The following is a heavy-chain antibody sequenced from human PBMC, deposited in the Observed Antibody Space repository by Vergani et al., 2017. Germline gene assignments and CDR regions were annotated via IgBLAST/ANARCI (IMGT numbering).Heavy chain of an antibody. CDR2: INQSGST. Sequence: QVQLQQWGAGLLKPSETLSLTCAVYGGSFSGYYWSWIRQPPGKGLEWIGEINQSGSTNYNPSLKSRVTISVDPSKNQFSLKLSSVTAADTAVYYCARGVGYYGSGSYYYYYGMDVWGQGTTVTVSS. CDR3: ARGVGYYGSGSYYYYYGMDV. J-gene: IGHJ6*02. D-gene: IGHD3-10*01. CDR1: GGSFSGYY. V-gene: IGHV4-34*01.